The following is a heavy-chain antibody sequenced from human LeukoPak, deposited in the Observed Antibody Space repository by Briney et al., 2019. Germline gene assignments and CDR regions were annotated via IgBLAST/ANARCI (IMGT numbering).Heavy chain of an antibody. CDR3: ARVSSIMGGGYNFFDP. CDR1: GRPLRSKD. J-gene: IGHJ5*02. D-gene: IGHD3-16*01. Sequence: SVKVSCKASGRPLRSKDITWVRQAPGQGLEWVGGLTPTSGTGNTAQKFQGRVAVTADESTSTVHMELSSLRFDDTALYYCARVSSIMGGGYNFFDPWGRGTLITVSS. V-gene: IGHV1-69*13. CDR2: LTPTSGTG.